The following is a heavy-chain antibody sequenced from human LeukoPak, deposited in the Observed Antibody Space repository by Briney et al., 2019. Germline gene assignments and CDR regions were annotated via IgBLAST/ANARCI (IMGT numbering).Heavy chain of an antibody. D-gene: IGHD6-6*01. CDR2: IIPIFGTA. CDR1: GGTFSSYA. Sequence: ASVKVSCKASGGTFSSYAISWVRQAPGQGLEWMGGIIPIFGTANYAQKFQGRVTITADESTSTAYMELSSLRSEDTAVYYCARLAYSSSPGIDYWGQGTLVTVSS. V-gene: IGHV1-69*13. CDR3: ARLAYSSSPGIDY. J-gene: IGHJ4*02.